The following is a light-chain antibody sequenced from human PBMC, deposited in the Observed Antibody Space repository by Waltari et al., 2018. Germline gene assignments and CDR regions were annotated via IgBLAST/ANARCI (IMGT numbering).Light chain of an antibody. CDR1: QDILYNSNNKNY. V-gene: IGKV4-1*01. CDR3: QQYYKTPS. Sequence: IVMTQSPGSLVGSMGERATINGKPVQDILYNSNNKNYLACDQHKPGHSPKLLFYWASTRASGVPDRFSGSGSGTDFTLTISRVQAEDVAIYYCQQYYKTPSFGGGTKVE. CDR2: WAS. J-gene: IGKJ4*01.